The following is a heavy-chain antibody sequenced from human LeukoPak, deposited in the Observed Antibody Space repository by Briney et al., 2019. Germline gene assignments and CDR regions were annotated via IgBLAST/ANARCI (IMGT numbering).Heavy chain of an antibody. V-gene: IGHV4-38-2*01. Sequence: SETLSLTCHVSGYSISSGHYWGWIRQSPGKGLEWIASMYNSGSTYFKSSLKSRVTISLDTRKNHFSLTLNSVTAADTAVYYCARHVYGRHQLQAYHFDYWGQGIPVTVSS. CDR3: ARHVYGRHQLQAYHFDY. D-gene: IGHD2-2*01. CDR1: GYSISSGHY. J-gene: IGHJ4*02. CDR2: MYNSGST.